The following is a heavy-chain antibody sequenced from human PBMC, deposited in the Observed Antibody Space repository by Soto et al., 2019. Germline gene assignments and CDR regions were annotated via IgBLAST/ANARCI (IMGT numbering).Heavy chain of an antibody. CDR2: INAGNGNT. CDR1: GYTFTSYA. J-gene: IGHJ4*02. V-gene: IGHV1-3*01. Sequence: GSSVKVSCKASGYTFTSYAMHWVRPAPGQRLEWMGWINAGNGNTKYSQKFQGRVTITRDTSASTAYMELSSLRSEDTAVYYCATGAGRSHGYNWGQGTLVTVSS. CDR3: ATGAGRSHGYN. D-gene: IGHD5-18*01.